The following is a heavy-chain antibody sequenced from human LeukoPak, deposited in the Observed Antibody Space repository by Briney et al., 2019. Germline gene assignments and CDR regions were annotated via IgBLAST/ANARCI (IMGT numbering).Heavy chain of an antibody. V-gene: IGHV1-69*13. D-gene: IGHD2-15*01. CDR3: ARDPSSLGYCSGGSCSASH. CDR2: IIPIFGTA. J-gene: IGHJ4*02. Sequence: SVKVSCKASGGTFSSYAISWVRQAPGQGLEWMGGIIPIFGTANHAQKFQGRVTITADESTSTAYMELSSLRSEDTAVYYCARDPSSLGYCSGGSCSASHWGQGTLVTVSS. CDR1: GGTFSSYA.